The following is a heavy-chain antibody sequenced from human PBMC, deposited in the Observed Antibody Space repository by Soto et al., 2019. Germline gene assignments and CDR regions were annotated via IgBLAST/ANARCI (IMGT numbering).Heavy chain of an antibody. J-gene: IGHJ5*02. D-gene: IGHD1-26*01. CDR3: AREISGSYYNWFDP. CDR2: IIPIFGTA. V-gene: IGHV1-69*13. CDR1: GGTFSSYA. Sequence: SVKVSCKASGGTFSSYAISWVRQAPGQGLEWMGGIIPIFGTANYAQKFQGRVTITADESTSTAYMELSSLRSEDTAVYYCAREISGSYYNWFDPWRQRPPVTASS.